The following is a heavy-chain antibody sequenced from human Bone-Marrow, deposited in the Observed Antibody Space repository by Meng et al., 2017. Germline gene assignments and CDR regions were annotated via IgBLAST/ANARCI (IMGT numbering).Heavy chain of an antibody. CDR1: GFNFGDYI. J-gene: IGHJ4*02. D-gene: IGHD3-3*01. CDR3: ARDLGWVLFDY. V-gene: IGHV3-74*01. Sequence: VQLVESGGGLVQPGGSLGLSCGASGFNFGDYIMHWVRQSPGKGLEWISRIVSDGGITTYADSVKGRFTISRDNAKNTLYLEMNSLGAEDTAVYYCARDLGWVLFDYWGQGALVTVSS. CDR2: IVSDGGIT.